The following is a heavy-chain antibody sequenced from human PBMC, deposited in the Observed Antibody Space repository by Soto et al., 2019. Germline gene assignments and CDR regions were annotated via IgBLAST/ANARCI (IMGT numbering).Heavy chain of an antibody. D-gene: IGHD4-17*01. CDR1: GFTFSSYA. J-gene: IGHJ4*01. CDR2: ISYDGSNK. Sequence: LRLSCAASGFTFSSYAMHWVRQAPGKGLEWVAVISYDGSNKYYADSVKGRFTISRDNSKNSLYLQMNSLRAEDTAVYYCASWAITVTTSYYFDYWG. V-gene: IGHV3-30-3*01. CDR3: ASWAITVTTSYYFDY.